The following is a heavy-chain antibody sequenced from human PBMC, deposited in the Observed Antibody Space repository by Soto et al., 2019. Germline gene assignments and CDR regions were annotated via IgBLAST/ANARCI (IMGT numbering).Heavy chain of an antibody. D-gene: IGHD3-16*01. V-gene: IGHV3-66*01. CDR3: AAYSHKGY. CDR2: IYSGGST. CDR1: GFTVSNNY. Sequence: EEQLVESGGDLVQPGGSLRLSCAASGFTVSNNYMSWDRQAPGKGLAWVSLIYSGGSTYYADSVKGRFTISRDSSKNTLYLQMNSLRAEDTAMYYCAAYSHKGYWGQGTLVTVSS. J-gene: IGHJ4*02.